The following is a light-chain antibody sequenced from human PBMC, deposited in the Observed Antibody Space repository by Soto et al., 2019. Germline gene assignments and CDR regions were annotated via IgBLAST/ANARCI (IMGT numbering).Light chain of an antibody. J-gene: IGLJ2*01. V-gene: IGLV4-69*01. CDR1: SGHSSYA. CDR3: QTWGTVFQF. CDR2: LNNDGSH. Sequence: QPVLTQSPSASASLGASVKLTCTLSSGHSSYAIAWHQKQPGKGPRYLMDLNNDGSHTKGDGIPDRFSGSSSGADRYLIISSLQSEDEADYYCQTWGTVFQFFGGGTKPTVL.